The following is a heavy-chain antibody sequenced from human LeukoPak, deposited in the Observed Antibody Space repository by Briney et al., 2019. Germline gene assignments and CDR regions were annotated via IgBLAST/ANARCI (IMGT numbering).Heavy chain of an antibody. CDR2: ISSSSSYI. Sequence: GGSLRLSCAASGFTFSSYSMNWVRQAPGKGLEWVSSISSSSSYIYYADSVKGRFTISRDNSKNTLYLQMNSLRAEDTAVYYCARDLLAAGDNDYWGQGTLVTVSS. CDR1: GFTFSSYS. V-gene: IGHV3-21*01. CDR3: ARDLLAAGDNDY. J-gene: IGHJ4*02. D-gene: IGHD6-19*01.